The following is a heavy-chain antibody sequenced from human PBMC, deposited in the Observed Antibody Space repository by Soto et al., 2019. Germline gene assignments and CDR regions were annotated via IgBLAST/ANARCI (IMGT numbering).Heavy chain of an antibody. Sequence: ASVKVSCKASGGTFSSYAISWVRQAPGQGLEWMGGIIPIFGTANYAQKFQGRVTITADESTSTAYMELSSLRSEDTAVYYCARGLTGVFDAFDIWGQGTMVTVSS. CDR2: IIPIFGTA. J-gene: IGHJ3*02. V-gene: IGHV1-69*13. CDR1: GGTFSSYA. D-gene: IGHD7-27*01. CDR3: ARGLTGVFDAFDI.